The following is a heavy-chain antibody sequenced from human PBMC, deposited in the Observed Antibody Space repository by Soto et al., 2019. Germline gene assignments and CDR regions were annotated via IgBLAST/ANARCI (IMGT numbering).Heavy chain of an antibody. Sequence: PSYPLPLTGTVCVGSVSSSSYYWGRVRQPPGKGLEWIGSVYYSGSTYYNPSLESRVTISVDKSKNQFSLKLMSLSAADMAVYYCGRLVVLATVSSEFYNWCQEAVLTVSS. CDR2: VYYSGST. J-gene: IGHJ4*02. CDR1: VGSVSSSSYY. V-gene: IGHV4-39*01. CDR3: GRLVVLATVSSEFYN. D-gene: IGHD2-15*01.